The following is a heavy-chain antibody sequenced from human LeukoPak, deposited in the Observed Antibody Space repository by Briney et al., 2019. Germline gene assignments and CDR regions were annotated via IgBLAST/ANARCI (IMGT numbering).Heavy chain of an antibody. CDR2: IYYSGST. CDR3: ARVSKRYYFDY. Sequence: SETLSLTCTVSGGSISSSSYYWGWIRQPPGKGLEWIGSIYYSGSTYYNPSLKSRVTISVDTSKNQFSLKLSSVTAADTAVYYCARVSKRYYFDYWGQGTLVTVSS. J-gene: IGHJ4*02. CDR1: GGSISSSSYY. V-gene: IGHV4-39*07. D-gene: IGHD4-17*01.